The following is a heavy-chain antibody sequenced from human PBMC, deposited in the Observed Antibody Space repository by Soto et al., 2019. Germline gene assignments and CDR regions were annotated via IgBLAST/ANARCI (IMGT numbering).Heavy chain of an antibody. V-gene: IGHV1-2*02. D-gene: IGHD3-3*01. Sequence: ASVKVSCKASGYTFTGYYMHWVRQAPGQGLEWMGWINPNSGGTNYAQKFQGRVTMTRDTSISTAYMELSRLRSDDTAVYYCARDRGAIFGVVYGMDVWGQGTTVTVSS. CDR1: GYTFTGYY. CDR2: INPNSGGT. CDR3: ARDRGAIFGVVYGMDV. J-gene: IGHJ6*02.